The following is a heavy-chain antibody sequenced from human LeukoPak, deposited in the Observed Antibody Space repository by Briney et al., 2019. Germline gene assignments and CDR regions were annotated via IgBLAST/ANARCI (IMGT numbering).Heavy chain of an antibody. V-gene: IGHV3-30*18. CDR1: GFTFSSYG. CDR2: ISHDGTVT. J-gene: IGHJ4*02. CDR3: AKEGSQYASSWFDY. D-gene: IGHD6-13*01. Sequence: GGSLRLSCEASGFTFSSYGMQWVRQAPGMGPEWVSVISHDGTVTHYADPVKGRFTISRDSSTNTLYLQMDSLRTEDTAVYYCAKEGSQYASSWFDYWGQGTLVTVSS.